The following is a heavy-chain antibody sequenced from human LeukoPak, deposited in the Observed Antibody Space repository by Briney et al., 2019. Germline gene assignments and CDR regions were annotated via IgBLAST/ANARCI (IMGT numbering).Heavy chain of an antibody. CDR2: INHSGST. CDR1: GGSFSGYY. CDR3: ASGRYSSGYYYRDY. J-gene: IGHJ4*02. D-gene: IGHD3-22*01. V-gene: IGHV4-34*01. Sequence: PSETLSLTCAVYGGSFSGYYWSWIRQPPGKGLEWIGEINHSGSTNYNPSLKSRVTISVDTSKSQFSLKLSSVTAADTAVYYCASGRYSSGYYYRDYWGQGTLVTVSS.